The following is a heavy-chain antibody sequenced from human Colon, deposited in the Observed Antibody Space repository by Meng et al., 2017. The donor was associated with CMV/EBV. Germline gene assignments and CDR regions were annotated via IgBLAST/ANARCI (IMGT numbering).Heavy chain of an antibody. CDR1: FTFSSYA. CDR2: ISGSGGST. V-gene: IGHV3-23*01. CDR3: AKEGVKGIAVARWVHFDY. Sequence: FTFSSYAMSWVRQAPGKGLEWVSTISGSGGSTYYADSVKGRFTISRDNSKNTLYLQMNSLRAEDTAVYYCAKEGVKGIAVARWVHFDYWGQGTLVTVSS. D-gene: IGHD6-19*01. J-gene: IGHJ4*02.